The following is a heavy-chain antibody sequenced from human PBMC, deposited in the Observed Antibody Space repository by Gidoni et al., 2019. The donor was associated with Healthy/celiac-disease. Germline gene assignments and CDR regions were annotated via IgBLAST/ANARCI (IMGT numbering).Heavy chain of an antibody. CDR2: IGTAGDT. D-gene: IGHD2-15*01. Sequence: EVQLVESGGGLVQPGGSLRLSFAASGFTFSSYDMHWVRQATGKGLEWVAAIGTAGDTYYPGSVKGRFTISRENAKNSLYLQMNSLRAGDTAVYYCARDVAGGMDVWGQGTTVTVSS. V-gene: IGHV3-13*01. CDR3: ARDVAGGMDV. CDR1: GFTFSSYD. J-gene: IGHJ6*02.